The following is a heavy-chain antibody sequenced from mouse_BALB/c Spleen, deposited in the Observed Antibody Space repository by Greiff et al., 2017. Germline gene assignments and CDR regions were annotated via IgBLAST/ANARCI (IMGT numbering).Heavy chain of an antibody. Sequence: QVQLQQPGAELVKPGAPVKLSCKASGYTFTSYWMNWVKQRPGRGLEWIGRIDPSDSETHYNQKFKDKATLTVDKSSSTAYIQLSSLTSEDSAVYYCARESASGYGAMDYWGQGTSVTVSS. CDR1: GYTFTSYW. CDR2: IDPSDSET. CDR3: ARESASGYGAMDY. V-gene: IGHV1-69*02. D-gene: IGHD3-1*01. J-gene: IGHJ4*01.